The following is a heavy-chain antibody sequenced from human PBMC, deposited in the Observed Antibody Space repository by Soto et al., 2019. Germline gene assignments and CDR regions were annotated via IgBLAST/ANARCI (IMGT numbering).Heavy chain of an antibody. CDR2: IYYSGST. Sequence: SETLSLTCTVSGGSISSYYWSWIRQPPGKGLEWIGYIYYSGSTNYNPSLKSRVTISVDTSKNQFSLKLSSVTAADTAVYYCARDMTTVTPGYYYYYGMDVWGQGTTVTVSS. D-gene: IGHD4-17*01. V-gene: IGHV4-59*12. CDR1: GGSISSYY. CDR3: ARDMTTVTPGYYYYYGMDV. J-gene: IGHJ6*02.